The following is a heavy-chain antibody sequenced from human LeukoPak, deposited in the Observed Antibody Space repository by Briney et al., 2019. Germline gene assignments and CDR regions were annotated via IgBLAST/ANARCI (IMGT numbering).Heavy chain of an antibody. J-gene: IGHJ6*03. CDR3: AKLGKTENHYGSGRFSYYYYMDV. V-gene: IGHV3-30*02. CDR2: IRYDGNDK. Sequence: GGSLRLSCAASGFTFSYYGFHWVRQAPGKGLEWVAFIRYDGNDKYHADSVKGRFTISRDNSKNTLYLQMNSLRAEDTAVYYCAKLGKTENHYGSGRFSYYYYMDVWGKGTTVTISS. D-gene: IGHD3-10*01. CDR1: GFTFSYYG.